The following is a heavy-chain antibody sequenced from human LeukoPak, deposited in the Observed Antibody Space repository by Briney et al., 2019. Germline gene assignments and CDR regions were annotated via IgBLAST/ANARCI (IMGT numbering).Heavy chain of an antibody. D-gene: IGHD6-13*01. CDR2: INHSGST. CDR3: ARGGIAAAGTDLWVPYYGMDV. V-gene: IGHV4-34*01. CDR1: GGSFSGYY. J-gene: IGHJ6*02. Sequence: PSETLSLTCAVYGGSFSGYYWSWIRQPPGKGLEWIREINHSGSTNYNPSLKSRVTISVDTSKNQFSLKLSSVTAADTAVYYCARGGIAAAGTDLWVPYYGMDVWGQGTTVTVSS.